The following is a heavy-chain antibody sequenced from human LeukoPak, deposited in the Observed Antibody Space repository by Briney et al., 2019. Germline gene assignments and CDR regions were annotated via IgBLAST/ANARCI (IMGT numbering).Heavy chain of an antibody. CDR1: GFTFTTYW. CDR2: IKEDGSEK. Sequence: PGGSLRLSCAASGFTFTTYWISWVRQVPGKGLEWVANIKEDGSEKYYVDSVRGRFTISRDNARNSVFLQMNSLRAADTAVYYCARRITFWDYWGQGTLVTVS. D-gene: IGHD3-16*01. V-gene: IGHV3-7*01. J-gene: IGHJ4*02. CDR3: ARRITFWDY.